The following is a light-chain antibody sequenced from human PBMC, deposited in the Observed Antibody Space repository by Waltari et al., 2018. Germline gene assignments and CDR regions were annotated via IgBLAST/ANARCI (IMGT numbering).Light chain of an antibody. J-gene: IGKJ3*01. Sequence: DIQMTQSPSTLSASVGDRVTIICRASQRLSSYLAWYQQKPGKAPKLLIYKTSSLETGVPSSFSGTGSGTEFTRTISSLQPDDIATYYGQQYNSYPFTFGPGTKVDIK. CDR2: KTS. CDR1: QRLSSY. V-gene: IGKV1-5*03. CDR3: QQYNSYPFT.